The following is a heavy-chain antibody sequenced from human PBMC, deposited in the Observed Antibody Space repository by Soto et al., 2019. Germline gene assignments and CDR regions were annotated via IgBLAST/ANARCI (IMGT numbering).Heavy chain of an antibody. J-gene: IGHJ4*02. D-gene: IGHD6-25*01. CDR2: VYHSGKT. V-gene: IGHV4-38-2*01. CDR3: ARAAATHFDN. Sequence: SETLSLTCAVSGYSMRSGYYWGWIRQPPGEGLEWIGNVYHSGKTYYNPSLKSPVSVSLDTSKNQFSLNLTSVTAAYTAMYYCARAAATHFDNWGQGLLVTVSS. CDR1: GYSMRSGYY.